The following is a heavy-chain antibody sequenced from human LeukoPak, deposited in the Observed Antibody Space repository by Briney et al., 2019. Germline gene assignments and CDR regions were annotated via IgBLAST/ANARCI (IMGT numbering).Heavy chain of an antibody. CDR2: IIPIFGTA. CDR1: GGTFSSYA. V-gene: IGHV1-69*05. J-gene: IGHJ5*02. D-gene: IGHD2-2*01. CDR3: ARGDCSSTSCYLFSSQWFDP. Sequence: SVKVSCKASGGTFSSYAISWVRQAPGQGLEWMGGIIPIFGTANYAQKFQGRVTITTDESTSTAYMELSSLRSEDTAVYYCARGDCSSTSCYLFSSQWFDPWGQGTLVTVSS.